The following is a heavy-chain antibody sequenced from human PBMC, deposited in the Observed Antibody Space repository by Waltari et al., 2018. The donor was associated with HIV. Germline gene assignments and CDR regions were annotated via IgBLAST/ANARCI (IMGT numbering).Heavy chain of an antibody. Sequence: QVQLVQSGAEVKKPGSSVKVSCKASGGTFSSYTLRWVRQAPGQGLEWMGRLIPILALANYAQKFQGRVTITADKSTSTAYMELSSLRSEDTAVYFCARGYDRGAFDIWGQGTMVTVSS. V-gene: IGHV1-69*02. CDR1: GGTFSSYT. D-gene: IGHD3-22*01. J-gene: IGHJ3*02. CDR3: ARGYDRGAFDI. CDR2: LIPILALA.